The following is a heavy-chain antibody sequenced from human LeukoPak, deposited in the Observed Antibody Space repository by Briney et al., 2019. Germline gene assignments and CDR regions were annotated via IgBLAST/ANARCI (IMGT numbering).Heavy chain of an antibody. V-gene: IGHV3-30-3*01. CDR1: GFTFSHFP. D-gene: IGHD6-25*01. Sequence: GRSLRLSCAASGFTFSHFPMHWVRQAPGKGLEWLAFISFDGDNRDYADSVKGRFTISRDTSKTTLYLQMNSLRPDDTAVYYCARGWGAAVNTECLQHWGQGTLVTVSS. CDR2: ISFDGDNR. J-gene: IGHJ1*01. CDR3: ARGWGAAVNTECLQH.